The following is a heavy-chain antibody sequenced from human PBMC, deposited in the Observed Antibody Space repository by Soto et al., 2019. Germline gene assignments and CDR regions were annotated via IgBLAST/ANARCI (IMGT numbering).Heavy chain of an antibody. Sequence: SEALSVTCTVSGGSISRGGYYWCWIRPHPGKGLEWIGYIYHSGSTYYNPSLKSRVTISVDTSKNQFSLKRSCGTAADRAGYHCAIGPFFYDGSCYSLFYSWAQGPPAPVSS. CDR3: AIGPFFYDGSCYSLFYS. J-gene: IGHJ4*02. D-gene: IGHD3-22*01. CDR1: GGSISRGGYY. CDR2: IYHSGST. V-gene: IGHV4-31*03.